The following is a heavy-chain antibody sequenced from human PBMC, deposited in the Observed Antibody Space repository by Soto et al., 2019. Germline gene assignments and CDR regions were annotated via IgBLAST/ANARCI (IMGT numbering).Heavy chain of an antibody. Sequence: QVRLVQSGPEMKKRGASVKLYCKTSGYIFTHYDIGRVRQAPGQGLVWMGWVRTYYGPTNYTQDLQDRVTMTADTSTTTAYLELRSLTFDDTAMYYCARLYSSSLWARGSVFDHWGQGTLVTVSS. CDR2: VRTYYGPT. CDR3: ARLYSSSLWARGSVFDH. J-gene: IGHJ4*02. V-gene: IGHV1-18*01. CDR1: GYIFTHYD. D-gene: IGHD1-26*01.